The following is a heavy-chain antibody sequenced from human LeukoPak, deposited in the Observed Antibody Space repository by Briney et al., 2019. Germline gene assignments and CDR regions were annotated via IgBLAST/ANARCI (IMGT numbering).Heavy chain of an antibody. V-gene: IGHV1-2*02. CDR3: ARTIISVAGVDFDY. Sequence: ASVKVSCKASGNTFTGYYMHWVRQAPGQGLEWMGWINPNSGVTNYAQKFQDRVTMTRDTSISTAYMELSRLRSDDTAVYYCARTIISVAGVDFDYWGQGTLVTVSS. CDR1: GNTFTGYY. CDR2: INPNSGVT. D-gene: IGHD6-19*01. J-gene: IGHJ4*02.